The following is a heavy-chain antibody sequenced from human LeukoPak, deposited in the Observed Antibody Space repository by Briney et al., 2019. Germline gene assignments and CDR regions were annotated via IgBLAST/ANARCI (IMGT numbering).Heavy chain of an antibody. V-gene: IGHV1-2*02. CDR2: INPNSGGT. Sequence: ASAKASCKASGYTLTGYYMHWVRQAPGQGLEWMGWINPNSGGTNYAQKFQGRVTMTRDTSISTAYMELSRLRSDDTAVYYCARLLGGSGSYYNGWGQGTLVTVSS. D-gene: IGHD3-10*01. CDR1: GYTLTGYY. CDR3: ARLLGGSGSYYNG. J-gene: IGHJ4*02.